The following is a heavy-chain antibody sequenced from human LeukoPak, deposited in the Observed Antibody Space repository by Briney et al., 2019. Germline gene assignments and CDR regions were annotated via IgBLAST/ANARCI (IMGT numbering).Heavy chain of an antibody. J-gene: IGHJ3*01. CDR1: GFTFSSYW. Sequence: GGSLRLSCAASGFTFSSYWMDWVRQVPGKGLEWVANIKQDGIEKYFVGSVKGRFAISRDNAKNSLYLQMNSLRVEDTAVYYCAREGMVRGVPDAFDLWGQGTMVTVSS. CDR3: AREGMVRGVPDAFDL. D-gene: IGHD3-10*01. V-gene: IGHV3-7*01. CDR2: IKQDGIEK.